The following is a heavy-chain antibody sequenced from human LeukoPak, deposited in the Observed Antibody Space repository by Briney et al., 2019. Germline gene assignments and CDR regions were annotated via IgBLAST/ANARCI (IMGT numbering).Heavy chain of an antibody. Sequence: GGSLRLSCAASGFTFSSFAMTWVRQAPGKGLEWVSGFDGNGPNTYYADSVKGRWTISRDNSRNTLYLEMNSLRPEDTAIYYCAKPRTTGLGWAQFNYWGQGSLVTVSS. CDR1: GFTFSSFA. CDR3: AKPRTTGLGWAQFNY. V-gene: IGHV3-23*01. D-gene: IGHD2-8*02. J-gene: IGHJ4*02. CDR2: FDGNGPNT.